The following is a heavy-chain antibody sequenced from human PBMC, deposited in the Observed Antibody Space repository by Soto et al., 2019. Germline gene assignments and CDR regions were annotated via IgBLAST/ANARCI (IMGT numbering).Heavy chain of an antibody. D-gene: IGHD6-19*01. J-gene: IGHJ4*02. V-gene: IGHV1-3*01. CDR1: GYTFTNYG. CDR2: INAGDGNT. Sequence: KASGYTFTNYGVHWVRQAPGQRLEWMGWINAGDGNTKNSRNFQGRVTITRDTSASTAYMELSSLRSEDTAVYYCVRDGAVAGNINFDFWGQGTLVTVSS. CDR3: VRDGAVAGNINFDF.